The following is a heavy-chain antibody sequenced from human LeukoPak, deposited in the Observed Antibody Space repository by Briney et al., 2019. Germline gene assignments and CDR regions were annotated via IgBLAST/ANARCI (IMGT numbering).Heavy chain of an antibody. Sequence: ASVKVSCKASGYTLTAYYIYWVRQAPGQGLEWMGRINPNSGGTDYAQNFQGRVTMTRDTSISTAYRELSRLRSDDTAVCYCARGYCSGGTCYLVENWLDPWGQGTLVTVSS. CDR2: INPNSGGT. CDR3: ARGYCSGGTCYLVENWLDP. J-gene: IGHJ5*02. CDR1: GYTLTAYY. V-gene: IGHV1-2*06. D-gene: IGHD2-15*01.